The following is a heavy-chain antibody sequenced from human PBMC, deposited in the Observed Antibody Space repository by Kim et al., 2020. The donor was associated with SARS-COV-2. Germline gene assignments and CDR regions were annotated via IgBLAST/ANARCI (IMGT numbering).Heavy chain of an antibody. Sequence: SVKVSCKASGGTFSSYAISWVRQAPGQGLEWMGGIIPIFGTANYAQKFQGRVTITADESTSTAYMELSSLRSEDTAVYYCARAEMLKVQGVIYYYGMDVWGQGTTVTVSS. CDR2: IIPIFGTA. CDR3: ARAEMLKVQGVIYYYGMDV. D-gene: IGHD3-10*01. CDR1: GGTFSSYA. J-gene: IGHJ6*02. V-gene: IGHV1-69*13.